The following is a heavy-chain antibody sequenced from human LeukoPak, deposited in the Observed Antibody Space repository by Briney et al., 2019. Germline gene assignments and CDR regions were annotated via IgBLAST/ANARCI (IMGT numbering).Heavy chain of an antibody. V-gene: IGHV3-30*01. CDR2: ISSGGTYE. Sequence: GGSLRLSCAASGFTFSNYAMHWVRQAPGKGLEWVSLISSGGTYEYYADSVKGRFTISRDNSKTTLYLQLNSLRAEDTAVYYCARDSTYYYDSGSSGPHYFDNWGQGTLVTVSS. CDR3: ARDSTYYYDSGSSGPHYFDN. D-gene: IGHD3-10*01. CDR1: GFTFSNYA. J-gene: IGHJ4*02.